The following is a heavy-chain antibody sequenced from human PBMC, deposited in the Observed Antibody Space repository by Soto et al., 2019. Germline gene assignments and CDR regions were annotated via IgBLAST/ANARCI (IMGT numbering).Heavy chain of an antibody. D-gene: IGHD2-21*02. J-gene: IGHJ6*02. CDR3: ARDLWGYCGTDCYPMDV. V-gene: IGHV4-59*01. Sequence: SETLSLTCTVSGGSISRYYWSWIRQPPGKGLEWIGYMYNTGSTVYNPSFKSRVTISVDTSKNQFSLKLNSVTAADTAVYYCARDLWGYCGTDCYPMDVWGQGTTVTVSS. CDR1: GGSISRYY. CDR2: MYNTGST.